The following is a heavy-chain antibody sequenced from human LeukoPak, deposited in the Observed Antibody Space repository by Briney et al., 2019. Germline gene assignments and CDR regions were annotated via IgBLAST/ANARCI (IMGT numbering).Heavy chain of an antibody. CDR2: IYYSGST. CDR3: ARVNYDILTGYPYYYYYMDV. Sequence: SETLSLTCTVSGGSISSSSYYWGWIRQPPGKGLEWIGSIYYSGSTYYNPSLKSRVTISVDTSKNQFSLELSSVTAADTAVYYCARVNYDILTGYPYYYYYMDVWGKGTTVTVSS. J-gene: IGHJ6*03. D-gene: IGHD3-9*01. CDR1: GGSISSSSYY. V-gene: IGHV4-39*07.